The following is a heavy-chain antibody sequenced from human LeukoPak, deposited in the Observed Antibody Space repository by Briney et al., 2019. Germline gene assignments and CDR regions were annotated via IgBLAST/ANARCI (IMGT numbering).Heavy chain of an antibody. J-gene: IGHJ4*02. V-gene: IGHV3-49*04. CDR1: GFTFGDYA. Sequence: PGGSLRLSCTASGFTFGDYAMSWVRQAPGKGLEWVGFIRSKAYGGTTEYAASVKGRFTISRDDSKSIAYLQMNSLKTEDTAVYYCTRVDGLELRYYFDYWGQGTLVTVSS. CDR2: IRSKAYGGTT. D-gene: IGHD1-7*01. CDR3: TRVDGLELRYYFDY.